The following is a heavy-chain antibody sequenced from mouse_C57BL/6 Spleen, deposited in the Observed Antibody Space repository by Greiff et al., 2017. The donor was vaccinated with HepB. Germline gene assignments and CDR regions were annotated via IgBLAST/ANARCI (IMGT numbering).Heavy chain of an antibody. Sequence: EVKLQESGPVLVKPGASVKMSCKASGYTFTDYYMNWVKQSHGKSLEWIGVINPYNGGTSYNQKFKGKATLTVDKSSSTAYMELNSLTSEDSAVYYCARRGGIYYDYDVGYAMDYWGQGTSVTVSS. J-gene: IGHJ4*01. D-gene: IGHD2-4*01. CDR1: GYTFTDYY. CDR3: ARRGGIYYDYDVGYAMDY. V-gene: IGHV1-19*01. CDR2: INPYNGGT.